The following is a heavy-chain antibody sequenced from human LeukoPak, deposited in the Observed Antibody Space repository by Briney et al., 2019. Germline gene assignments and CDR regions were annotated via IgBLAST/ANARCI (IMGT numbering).Heavy chain of an antibody. CDR1: GFTFSSYA. V-gene: IGHV3-23*01. D-gene: IGHD1-14*01. Sequence: LSGGSLRLSCAASGFTFSSYAMSWVRQAPGKGLEWVSAISGSGGSTYYADSVKGRFTMSRDNSRNTLFLQMNSLGADDTAVYYCAREVIGIPSYFDYWGQGILVTVSS. CDR2: ISGSGGST. J-gene: IGHJ4*02. CDR3: AREVIGIPSYFDY.